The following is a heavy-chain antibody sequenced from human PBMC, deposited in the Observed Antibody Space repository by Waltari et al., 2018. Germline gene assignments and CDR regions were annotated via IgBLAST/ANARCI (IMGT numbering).Heavy chain of an antibody. CDR2: FNPNRGGT. J-gene: IGHJ5*02. CDR3: ARGPQGGRFGYP. D-gene: IGHD3-16*01. Sequence: QVQLVQSGAEVKKPGASVKVSCKASGYTFTGYYMHWVRQAPGQGLEWMVRFNPNRGGTNYAQKFQGRVNMTRDTSISTAYMELSRLRSDDTAVYYCARGPQGGRFGYPWGQGTLVTVSS. CDR1: GYTFTGYY. V-gene: IGHV1-2*06.